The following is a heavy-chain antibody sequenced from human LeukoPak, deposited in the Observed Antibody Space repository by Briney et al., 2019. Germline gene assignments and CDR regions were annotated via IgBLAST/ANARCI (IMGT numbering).Heavy chain of an antibody. D-gene: IGHD2-2*01. CDR3: ARFSTRFGSGYTEASCYVHY. CDR2: IFSTGAT. Sequence: SDTLSLTCTVSGGSISGHYWTWIRLPPGKGLELLGHIFSTGATHYNPSLRGRVTLSIDTSKNQFSLTLTSVNVEDTAVYYCARFSTRFGSGYTEASCYVHYWGQGTQVTVS. V-gene: IGHV4-59*07. J-gene: IGHJ4*02. CDR1: GGSISGHY.